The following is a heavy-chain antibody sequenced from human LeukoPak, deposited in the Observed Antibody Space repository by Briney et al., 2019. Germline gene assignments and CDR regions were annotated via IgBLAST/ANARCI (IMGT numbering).Heavy chain of an antibody. CDR1: GFTFSSYS. CDR2: ISSSSSYI. V-gene: IGHV3-21*01. CDR3: AKPAAAVDAFDI. D-gene: IGHD6-13*01. Sequence: PGGSLRLSCAASGFTFSSYSMNWVRQAPGKGLEWVSSISSSSSYIYYADSVKGRFTISRDNAKNSLYLQMNSLRAEDTAVYYCAKPAAAVDAFDIWGQGTMVTVSS. J-gene: IGHJ3*02.